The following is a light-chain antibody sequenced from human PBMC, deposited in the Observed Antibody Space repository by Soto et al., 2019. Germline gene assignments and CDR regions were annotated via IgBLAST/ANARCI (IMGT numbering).Light chain of an antibody. CDR2: WAF. J-gene: IGKJ1*01. Sequence: DIVITQSPDPLPVSLAEGATINSKSSQRVLYIPNNKNYLAWNQQKPGQPPNLLIYWAFTRESGVPARFSGTGSGTDFTLTISSLEAEDVAVYYCHQYYSVPWTFGQGTKVEI. CDR1: QRVLYIPNNKNY. CDR3: HQYYSVPWT. V-gene: IGKV4-1*01.